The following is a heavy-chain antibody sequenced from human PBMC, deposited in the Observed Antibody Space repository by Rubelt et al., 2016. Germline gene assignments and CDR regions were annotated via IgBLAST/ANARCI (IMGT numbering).Heavy chain of an antibody. CDR1: GGSISSSSYY. Sequence: QLQLQESGPGLVKPSETLSLSCTVSGGSISSSSYYWGWIRQPPGKGLEWIGSIYYSGSTYYNPSLKSRVTISVDTSKNQFSLKLSSVTAADTAVYYCARDRESGYDRGKFFDYWGQGTLVIVSS. J-gene: IGHJ4*02. CDR2: IYYSGST. V-gene: IGHV4-39*07. CDR3: ARDRESGYDRGKFFDY. D-gene: IGHD5-12*01.